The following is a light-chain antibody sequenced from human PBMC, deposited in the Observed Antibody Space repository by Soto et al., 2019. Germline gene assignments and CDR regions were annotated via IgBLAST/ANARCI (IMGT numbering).Light chain of an antibody. CDR3: SSYTRSNSVV. CDR1: SSDVGAYDY. CDR2: DVR. J-gene: IGLJ3*02. V-gene: IGLV2-14*03. Sequence: QSALTQPASVSGSPGQSIAISCTGTSSDVGAYDYVSWYQQHPGKAPKLIIYDVRNRPSGVSDRFSGSKSGNTASLTISGVQPEDEGDYYCSSYTRSNSVVFGGGTKLTVL.